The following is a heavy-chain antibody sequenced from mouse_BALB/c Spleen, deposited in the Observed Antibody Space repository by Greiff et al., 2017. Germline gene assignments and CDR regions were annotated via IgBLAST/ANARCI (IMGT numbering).Heavy chain of an antibody. CDR3: ARGDYGNSPYWYFDV. V-gene: IGHV5-6-5*01. D-gene: IGHD2-1*01. CDR1: GFTFSSYA. CDR2: ISSGGST. J-gene: IGHJ1*01. Sequence: DVQLVESGGGLVKPGGSLKLSCAASGFTFSSYAMSWVRQTPEKRLEWVASISSGGSTYYPDSVKGRFTISRDNARNILYLQMSSLRSEDTAMYYCARGDYGNSPYWYFDVWGAGTTVTVSS.